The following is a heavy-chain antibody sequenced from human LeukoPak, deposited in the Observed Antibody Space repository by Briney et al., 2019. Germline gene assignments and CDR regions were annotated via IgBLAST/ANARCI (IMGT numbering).Heavy chain of an antibody. D-gene: IGHD3-3*02. CDR1: GGSISSYY. J-gene: IGHJ4*02. CDR2: IYYSGST. Sequence: SETLSLTCTVSGGSISSYYWSWIRQPPGKGLEWIGYIYYSGSTNYNPSLKSRVTISVDTSKNQFSLKLSSVTAADTAVYYCARDSTFGLLDYWGQGTLVTVSS. CDR3: ARDSTFGLLDY. V-gene: IGHV4-59*01.